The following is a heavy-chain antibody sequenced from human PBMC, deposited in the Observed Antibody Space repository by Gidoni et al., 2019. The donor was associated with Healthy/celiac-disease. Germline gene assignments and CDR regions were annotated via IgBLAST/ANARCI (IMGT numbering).Heavy chain of an antibody. J-gene: IGHJ3*02. CDR2: IIPIFGTA. D-gene: IGHD2-2*01. V-gene: IGHV1-69*01. CDR1: GGTFSSSA. CDR3: ARASYQLLLRLDAFDI. Sequence: QVQLVQSGTEVKKPGSSVKVSCKPSGGTFSSSATSWVRQAPGQGLEWMGGIIPIFGTANYAQKFEGRVTITADESTSTAYMELSSLRSEDTAVYYCARASYQLLLRLDAFDIWGQGTMVTVSS.